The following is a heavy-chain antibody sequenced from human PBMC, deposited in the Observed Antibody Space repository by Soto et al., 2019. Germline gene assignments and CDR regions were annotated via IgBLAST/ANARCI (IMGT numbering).Heavy chain of an antibody. D-gene: IGHD2-15*01. V-gene: IGHV4-4*02. J-gene: IGHJ3*02. CDR3: ERYCSGGSCYTRAFDI. CDR2: IYHSGST. Sequence: QVQLQESGPGLVKPSGTLSLTCAVSSGSSSSSNWWSWVRQPPGKGLEWIGEIYHSGSTNYNPSLKSRVTISVDKSKNQFSLKLSSVTAADTAVYYCERYCSGGSCYTRAFDIWGQGTMVTVSS. CDR1: SGSSSSSNW.